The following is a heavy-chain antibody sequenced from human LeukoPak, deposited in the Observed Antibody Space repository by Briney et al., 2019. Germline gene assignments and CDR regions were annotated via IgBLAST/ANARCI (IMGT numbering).Heavy chain of an antibody. D-gene: IGHD4-17*01. CDR1: GGSFSGYY. CDR3: ARSYGDFDY. CDR2: IYHSGST. Sequence: PSETLSLTCAVYGGSFSGYYWSWIRQPPGKGLEWIGSIYHSGSTYYNPSLKSRVTISVDTSKNQFSLKLSSVTAADTAVYYCARSYGDFDYWGQGTLVTVSS. V-gene: IGHV4-34*01. J-gene: IGHJ4*02.